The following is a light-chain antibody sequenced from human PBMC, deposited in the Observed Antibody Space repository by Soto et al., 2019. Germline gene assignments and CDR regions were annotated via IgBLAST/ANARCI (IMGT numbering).Light chain of an antibody. Sequence: IQLTQSPSSLSASVGDRVTITCRASQGISSYLAWYQQKPGKASKLLIYAASTLQSGVPSRFSGSGSGTDFTLTISSLQPEDFATYYCQQLNSYPRTFGQGTKVEIK. J-gene: IGKJ1*01. CDR3: QQLNSYPRT. CDR2: AAS. V-gene: IGKV1-9*01. CDR1: QGISSY.